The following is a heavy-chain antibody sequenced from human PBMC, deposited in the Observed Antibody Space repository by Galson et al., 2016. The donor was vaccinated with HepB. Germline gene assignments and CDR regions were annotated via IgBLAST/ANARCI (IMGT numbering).Heavy chain of an antibody. CDR3: ARSFWGKYETGYYHYALDV. D-gene: IGHD3-16*01. CDR1: GGTFSRFA. CDR2: MIPMLATA. Sequence: SVKVSCKASGGTFSRFAISWVRQAPGQGLEWMGGMIPMLATAHYAQRFQGRVTVSADESTSTAYIELSSLRSDDTAVYYCARSFWGKYETGYYHYALDVWGQGTTGTVS. V-gene: IGHV1-69*13. J-gene: IGHJ6*02.